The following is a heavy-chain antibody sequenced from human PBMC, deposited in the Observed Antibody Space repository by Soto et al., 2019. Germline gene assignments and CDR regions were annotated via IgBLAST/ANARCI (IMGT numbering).Heavy chain of an antibody. Sequence: EVQLLESGGGFVQPGESLRLSCAASGFTFSLSAMSWVRQAPGRGLDWVSSLSGGGSTTDYADSVKGRFTISRDNSKNTVHLQMNSLRAEDTAVYYCAKGPEYDILTGCDYWGQGALSPSPQ. CDR2: LSGGGSTT. D-gene: IGHD3-9*01. J-gene: IGHJ4*02. CDR1: GFTFSLSA. V-gene: IGHV3-23*01. CDR3: AKGPEYDILTGCDY.